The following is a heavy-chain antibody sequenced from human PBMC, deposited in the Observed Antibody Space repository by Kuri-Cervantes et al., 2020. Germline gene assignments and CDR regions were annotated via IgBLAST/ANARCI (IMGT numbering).Heavy chain of an antibody. J-gene: IGHJ4*02. V-gene: IGHV3-48*04. Sequence: GGSLRLSCAASGFTFSSYSMNWVRQAPGKGLEWVSYISSSSSTIYYADSVKGRFTISRDNAKNSLYLQMNSLRAEDTAVYYCARTRIAVAGTLDYWGQGNLVTVSS. D-gene: IGHD6-19*01. CDR1: GFTFSSYS. CDR2: ISSSSSTI. CDR3: ARTRIAVAGTLDY.